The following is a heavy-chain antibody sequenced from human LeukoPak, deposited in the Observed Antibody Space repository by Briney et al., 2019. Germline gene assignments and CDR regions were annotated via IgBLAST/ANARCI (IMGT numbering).Heavy chain of an antibody. Sequence: GGSLRLSCAASGFTFDDYTMHWVRQAPGKGLEWVSLISWDGGSTYYADSVKGRFTISRDNSKNALYLQMDSLRTEDTALYYCAKDSASVSSGYSYNWFDFWGQGTLVTVSS. CDR3: AKDSASVSSGYSYNWFDF. D-gene: IGHD3-22*01. J-gene: IGHJ5*01. V-gene: IGHV3-43*01. CDR2: ISWDGGST. CDR1: GFTFDDYT.